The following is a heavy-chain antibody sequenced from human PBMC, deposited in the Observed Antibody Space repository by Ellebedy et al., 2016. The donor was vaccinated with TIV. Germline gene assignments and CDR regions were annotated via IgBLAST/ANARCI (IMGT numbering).Heavy chain of an antibody. D-gene: IGHD5-12*01. CDR2: VSSTGSTM. CDR3: ARVKIVATIDY. CDR1: GFTFSGYY. J-gene: IGHJ4*02. V-gene: IGHV3-11*01. Sequence: GGSLRLXXAVSGFTFSGYYMVWIRQAPGKGLEWVSYVSSTGSTMYYADSVKGRFTISRDNAKNSLYLQMNSLRAEDTAVYYCARVKIVATIDYWGQGTLVTVSS.